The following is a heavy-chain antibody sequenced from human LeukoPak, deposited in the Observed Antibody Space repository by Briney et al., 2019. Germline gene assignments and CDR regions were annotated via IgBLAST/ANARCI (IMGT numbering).Heavy chain of an antibody. J-gene: IGHJ3*02. CDR2: ISGSGAGT. CDR1: GFTFNNYA. V-gene: IGHV3-23*01. Sequence: GGSLRLSCAASGFTFNNYAMSWVRQAPGKALEWVSGISGSGAGTNYADSVKGRFTISRDNSKNTLYLQMNSLRGDDTAVYYCAKDRSYGAPYDAFDIWGQGTKVTVSS. CDR3: AKDRSYGAPYDAFDI. D-gene: IGHD5-18*01.